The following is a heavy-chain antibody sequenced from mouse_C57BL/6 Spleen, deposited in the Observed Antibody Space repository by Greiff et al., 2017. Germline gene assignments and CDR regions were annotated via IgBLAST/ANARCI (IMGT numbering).Heavy chain of an antibody. J-gene: IGHJ4*01. D-gene: IGHD1-1*01. Sequence: EVKVVESGEGLVKPGGSLKLSCAASGFTFSSYAMSWVRQTPEKRLEWVAYISSGGDYIYYADTVKGRFTISRDNARNTLYLQMSSLKSEDTAMYYCTRDWITTVVAKDYYAMDYWGQGTSVTVSS. V-gene: IGHV5-9-1*02. CDR3: TRDWITTVVAKDYYAMDY. CDR2: ISSGGDYI. CDR1: GFTFSSYA.